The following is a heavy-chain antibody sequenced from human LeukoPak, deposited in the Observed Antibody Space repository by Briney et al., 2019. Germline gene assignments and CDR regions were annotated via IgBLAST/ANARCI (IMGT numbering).Heavy chain of an antibody. CDR2: IYYSGST. J-gene: IGHJ4*02. Sequence: SETLSLTCTVSGGSISSSSYYWGWIRQPPGKGLEWIGSIYYSGSTYYNPSLKSRVTISVDTSKNQFSLKLSSVTAADTAVYYCATLLSDFWSGYPMFDYWGQGTLVTVSS. CDR3: ATLLSDFWSGYPMFDY. CDR1: GGSISSSSYY. V-gene: IGHV4-39*01. D-gene: IGHD3-3*01.